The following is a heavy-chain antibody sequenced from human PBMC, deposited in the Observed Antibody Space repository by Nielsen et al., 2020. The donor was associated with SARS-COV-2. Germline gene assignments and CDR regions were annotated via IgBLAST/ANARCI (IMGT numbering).Heavy chain of an antibody. CDR3: ARGGAADDY. J-gene: IGHJ4*02. CDR2: ISGSGGST. D-gene: IGHD1-26*01. V-gene: IGHV3-23*01. CDR1: GFTVSSNY. Sequence: GESLKISCAASGFTVSSNYMSWVRQAPGKGLEWVSVISGSGGSTYYADSVKGRFTISRDNSKNTLYLQMNSLRAEDTAVYYCARGGAADDYWGQGTLVTVSS.